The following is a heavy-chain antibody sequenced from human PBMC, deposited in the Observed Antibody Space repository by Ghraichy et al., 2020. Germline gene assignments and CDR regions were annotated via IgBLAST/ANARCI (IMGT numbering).Heavy chain of an antibody. D-gene: IGHD3-3*01. CDR1: GFTFDDYA. Sequence: GGSLRLSCAASGFTFDDYAMHWVRQAPGKGLEWVSGISWNSGSIGYADSVKGRFTISRDNAKNSLYLQMNSLRAEDTALYYCAKGKGDFWSGYPYMDVWGKGTTVTVSS. CDR3: AKGKGDFWSGYPYMDV. J-gene: IGHJ6*03. CDR2: ISWNSGSI. V-gene: IGHV3-9*01.